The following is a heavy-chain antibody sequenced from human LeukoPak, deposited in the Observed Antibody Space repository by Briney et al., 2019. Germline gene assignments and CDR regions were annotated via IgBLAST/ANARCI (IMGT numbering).Heavy chain of an antibody. Sequence: GGSLRLSCAASGFTFSSYSMNWVRQAPGKGLEWVSSISSSSSYIYYADSVKGRFTISRDNAKNSLYLQMDSLRAEDTAVYYCARDHYDYVWGSYRSEGFDYWGQGTLVTVSS. J-gene: IGHJ4*02. CDR3: ARDHYDYVWGSYRSEGFDY. CDR1: GFTFSSYS. V-gene: IGHV3-21*01. CDR2: ISSSSSYI. D-gene: IGHD3-16*02.